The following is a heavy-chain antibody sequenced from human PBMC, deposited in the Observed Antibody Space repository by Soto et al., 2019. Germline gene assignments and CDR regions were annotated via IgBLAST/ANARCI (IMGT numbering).Heavy chain of an antibody. V-gene: IGHV4-34*01. D-gene: IGHD3-10*01. J-gene: IGHJ4*02. CDR2: INHSGST. CDR3: ARGFGRSLDY. Sequence: SETLSLTCAVYAGSFSGYYWSWIRQPPGKGVEWIGEINHSGSTSYNPSLKSRVTISVDTSQNQFSLKLSSVTAADTAVYYCARGFGRSLDYWGQGTLVSVLL. CDR1: AGSFSGYY.